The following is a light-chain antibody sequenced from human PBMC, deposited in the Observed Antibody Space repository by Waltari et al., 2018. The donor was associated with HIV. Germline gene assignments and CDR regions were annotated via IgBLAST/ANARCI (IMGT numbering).Light chain of an antibody. CDR3: ATWDDSLNGYV. CDR1: SANIGSRT. CDR2: SNN. Sequence: QSVLTQPPSASGTPGQRVTISCSGISANIGSRTVSWYQQLPGTAPKLLIYSNNQRPSGVPDRFSGSKSGTSAALAISGLQSEDEADYYCATWDDSLNGYVLGAGTRVTVL. V-gene: IGLV1-44*01. J-gene: IGLJ1*01.